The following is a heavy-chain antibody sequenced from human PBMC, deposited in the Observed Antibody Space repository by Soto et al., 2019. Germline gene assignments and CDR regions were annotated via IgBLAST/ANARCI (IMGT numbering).Heavy chain of an antibody. J-gene: IGHJ5*02. CDR1: GGSISSYY. D-gene: IGHD3-10*01. V-gene: IGHV4-59*08. CDR2: IYYTGST. Sequence: QVQLQESGPGLVKPSETLSLTCTVSGGSISSYYWSWIRQSPGKGLECIGYIYYTGSTNYNPSLKSRVTISIDTSKNQFFLKLSSVTAADTAVYYCASLTWGSGSGSYYWFDPWGQGTLVTVSS. CDR3: ASLTWGSGSGSYYWFDP.